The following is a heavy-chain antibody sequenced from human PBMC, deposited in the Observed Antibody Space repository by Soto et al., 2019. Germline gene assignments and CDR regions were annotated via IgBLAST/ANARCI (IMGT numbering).Heavy chain of an antibody. V-gene: IGHV1-2*04. CDR2: INPNSGGT. CDR3: ARWRYCTSATRSYGMYV. D-gene: IGHD2-8*01. J-gene: IGHJ6*02. CDR1: GYTFNDNF. Sequence: ASVKVSCKASGYTFNDNFLHWVRQAPGQGPEWMGWINPNSGGTNYAQELQGWVTITRDTSSRTAYTEVGRLTSEDTAVQYWARWRYCTSATRSYGMYVWG.